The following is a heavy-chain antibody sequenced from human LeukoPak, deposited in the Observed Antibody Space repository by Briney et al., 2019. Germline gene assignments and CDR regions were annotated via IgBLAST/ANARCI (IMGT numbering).Heavy chain of an antibody. J-gene: IGHJ6*03. CDR1: GGSISSHY. CDR3: ARDQRAYYHMDV. Sequence: SETLSLTCTVSGGSISSHYWSWIRQPAGKGLEWMGRIYISGDTDYNPSLKSRVTMSVDTSKNQFFLKLSSVTAADTAVYYCARDQRAYYHMDVWGKGTTVTVSS. V-gene: IGHV4-4*07. CDR2: IYISGDT.